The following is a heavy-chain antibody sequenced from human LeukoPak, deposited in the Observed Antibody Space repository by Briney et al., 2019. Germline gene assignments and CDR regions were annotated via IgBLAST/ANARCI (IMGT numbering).Heavy chain of an antibody. J-gene: IGHJ6*04. CDR2: IKQDGSEK. CDR3: ARVDSSRKEWSYYYGMDV. Sequence: GGSLRLSCAASGFTFSDYYMSWIRQAPGKGLEWVANIKQDGSEKYYVDSVKGRFTISRDNAKNSLYLQMNSLRAEDTAVYYCARVDSSRKEWSYYYGMDVWGKGTTVTVSS. V-gene: IGHV3-7*03. CDR1: GFTFSDYY. D-gene: IGHD6-13*01.